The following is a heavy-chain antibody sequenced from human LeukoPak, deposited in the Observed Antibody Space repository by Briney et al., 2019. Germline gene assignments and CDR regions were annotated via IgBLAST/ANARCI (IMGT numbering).Heavy chain of an antibody. J-gene: IGHJ4*02. CDR3: ARQLSGWYDADPY. V-gene: IGHV3-7*05. Sequence: GGSLRLSCAASGFTFSSYWMSWVRQAPGKGLEWVANIKEDGSRNHYVDSVKGRFTISRDSAKNSLYLQMNSLRAEDTAVYYCARQLSGWYDADPYWGQGTLVTVSS. CDR1: GFTFSSYW. D-gene: IGHD6-19*01. CDR2: IKEDGSRN.